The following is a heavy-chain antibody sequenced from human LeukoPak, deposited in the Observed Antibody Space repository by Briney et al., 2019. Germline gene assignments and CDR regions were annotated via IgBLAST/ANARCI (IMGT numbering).Heavy chain of an antibody. D-gene: IGHD5-24*01. CDR3: AKDLEMATISDYYYGMDV. J-gene: IGHJ6*02. Sequence: GGSLRLSCAASGFTFSSYSMNWVRQAPGKGLEWVAVISYDGSNKYYADSVKGRFTISRDNSKNTLYLQMNSLRAEDTAVYYCAKDLEMATISDYYYGMDVWGQGTTVTVSS. CDR1: GFTFSSYS. CDR2: ISYDGSNK. V-gene: IGHV3-30*18.